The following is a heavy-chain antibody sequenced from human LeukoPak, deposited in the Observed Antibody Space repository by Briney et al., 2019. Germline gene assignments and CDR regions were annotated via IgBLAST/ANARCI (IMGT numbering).Heavy chain of an antibody. D-gene: IGHD3-22*01. CDR3: ARDADSSGYYYGALDY. J-gene: IGHJ4*02. CDR2: TYYRSKWYN. CDR1: GDSVSSNSAA. V-gene: IGHV6-1*01. Sequence: SQTLSLTCAISGDSVSSNSAAWNWIRQSPSRGPERLGRTYYRSKWYNDYAVSVKSRITINPDTSKNQFSLQLNSVTPEDTAVYYCARDADSSGYYYGALDYWGQGTLVTVSS.